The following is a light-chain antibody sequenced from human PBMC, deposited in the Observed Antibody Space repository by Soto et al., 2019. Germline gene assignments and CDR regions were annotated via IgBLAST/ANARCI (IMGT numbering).Light chain of an antibody. CDR3: QQYNSFPYT. J-gene: IGKJ2*01. CDR1: QNIGSW. CDR2: QAS. Sequence: DIQMTQSPSTLSASVGDRVTITCRASQNIGSWLAWYQQKPGKAPKFLIYQASSLESGVPSRFSGSGSGTEFTLTISSLQHDDFATYYCQQYNSFPYTFGQGTKVDIK. V-gene: IGKV1-5*03.